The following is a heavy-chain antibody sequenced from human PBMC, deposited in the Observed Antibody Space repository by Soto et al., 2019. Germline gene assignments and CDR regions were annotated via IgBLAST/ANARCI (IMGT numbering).Heavy chain of an antibody. CDR2: INHSGST. Sequence: PSETLSLTCAVYGGSFSGYYWSWIRQPPGKGLEWIGEINHSGSTNYNPSLKSRVTISVDTSKNQFSLKLSSVTAADTAVYYCATSSSWYGYWGQGTLVTVS. CDR3: ATSSSWYGY. CDR1: GGSFSGYY. D-gene: IGHD6-13*01. J-gene: IGHJ4*02. V-gene: IGHV4-34*01.